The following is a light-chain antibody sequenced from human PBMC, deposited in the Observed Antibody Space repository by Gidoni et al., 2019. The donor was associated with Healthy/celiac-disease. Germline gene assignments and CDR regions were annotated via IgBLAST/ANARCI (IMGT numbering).Light chain of an antibody. J-gene: IGLJ2*01. Sequence: QSALTQPASESGSPGQSITISCTGTSSDVGSYNLVSWYQQHPGKAPNLMIYEGSKRPSGVSNRFSGSKSGNTASLTNSGLQAEDEADYYCCSYAGSSTVVFGGGTKLTVL. V-gene: IGLV2-23*01. CDR2: EGS. CDR1: SSDVGSYNL. CDR3: CSYAGSSTVV.